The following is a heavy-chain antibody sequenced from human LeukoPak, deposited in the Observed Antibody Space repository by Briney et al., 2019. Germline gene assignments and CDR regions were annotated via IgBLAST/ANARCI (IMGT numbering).Heavy chain of an antibody. CDR1: GFTFSRFW. V-gene: IGHV3-7*05. J-gene: IGHJ3*02. CDR2: IDQSGGRN. CDR3: ARDVEGGTFDI. Sequence: PGRSLRLSCAASGFTFSRFWMNWVRPARWRGLEGVTNIDQSGGRNNYVDSVKGRFTISRDNAKNSLFLEMSSLRADDTAVYFCARDVEGGTFDIWGQGTTVTVSS. D-gene: IGHD3-16*01.